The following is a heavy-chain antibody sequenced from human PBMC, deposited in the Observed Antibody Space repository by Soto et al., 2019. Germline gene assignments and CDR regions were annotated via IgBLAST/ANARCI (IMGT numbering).Heavy chain of an antibody. CDR3: ARDLYYYSSGYYRVYPFCFGP. D-gene: IGHD3-22*01. J-gene: IGHJ5*02. Sequence: PLLPLRLSWGASGLTCGGHSIRWVSKKQGKGLEWVSSISSSSSYIYYADSVKGRFTISRDNARNSLYLQMNSLRAEDKAVYYCARDLYYYSSGYYRVYPFCFGPWGQGPLRTVYS. V-gene: IGHV3-21*01. CDR1: GLTCGGHS. CDR2: ISSSSSYI.